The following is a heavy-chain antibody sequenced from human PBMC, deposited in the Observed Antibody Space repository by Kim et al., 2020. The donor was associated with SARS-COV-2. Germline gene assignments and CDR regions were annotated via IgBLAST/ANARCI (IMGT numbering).Heavy chain of an antibody. D-gene: IGHD5-18*01. J-gene: IGHJ6*02. V-gene: IGHV5-10-1*01. Sequence: GESLKISCKGSGYSFTSYWISWVRQKPGKGLEWMGRIDPSDSYTNYSPSFQGHVTISADKSISTAYLQWSSLKASDTAMYYCARLIGYSYGYYYYGMDVWGQGTTVTVSS. CDR1: GYSFTSYW. CDR3: ARLIGYSYGYYYYGMDV. CDR2: IDPSDSYT.